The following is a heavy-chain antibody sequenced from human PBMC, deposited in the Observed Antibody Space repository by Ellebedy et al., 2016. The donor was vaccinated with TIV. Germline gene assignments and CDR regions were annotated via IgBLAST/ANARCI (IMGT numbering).Heavy chain of an antibody. CDR1: GYTFTSYG. CDR2: ISAYNGNT. D-gene: IGHD2-2*01. V-gene: IGHV1-18*04. Sequence: AASVKVSCKASGYTFTSYGISWVRQAPGQGLEWMGWISAYNGNTNYAQKLQGRVTMTTDTSTSTAYMELRSLRSDDTAVYYCARASGIVVVPESPDYWGQGTLVTVSS. CDR3: ARASGIVVVPESPDY. J-gene: IGHJ4*02.